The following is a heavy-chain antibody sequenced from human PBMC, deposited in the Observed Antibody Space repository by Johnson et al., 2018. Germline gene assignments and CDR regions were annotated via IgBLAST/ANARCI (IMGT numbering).Heavy chain of an antibody. J-gene: IGHJ3*02. CDR2: TYYRCKWYN. V-gene: IGHV6-1*01. D-gene: IGHD2/OR15-2a*01. Sequence: QVQLQQSGPGLVKXSQTLSLTCAISGASVSSNSAAWTWIRQSPSRGLEWLGRTYYRCKWYNDYAVSVKRRITINQDTSKNQFPLQLNSVAPEDTAVYYCARDAGDDYLDAFDIWGQGTMVTVSS. CDR3: ARDAGDDYLDAFDI. CDR1: GASVSSNSAA.